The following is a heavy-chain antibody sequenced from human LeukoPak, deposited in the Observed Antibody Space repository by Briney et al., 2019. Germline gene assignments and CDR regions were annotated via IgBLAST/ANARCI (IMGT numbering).Heavy chain of an antibody. V-gene: IGHV1-18*01. D-gene: IGHD3-22*01. CDR3: ARTSLYYYDSSGYYEGSWFDP. CDR1: GYTFTSYG. Sequence: ASVKVSCKASGYTFTSYGISWVRQAPGQGLEWMGWISAYNGNTNYAQKLQGRVTMTTGTSTSTAYMELRSLRSDDTAVYYCARTSLYYYDSSGYYEGSWFDPWGQGTLVTVSS. CDR2: ISAYNGNT. J-gene: IGHJ5*02.